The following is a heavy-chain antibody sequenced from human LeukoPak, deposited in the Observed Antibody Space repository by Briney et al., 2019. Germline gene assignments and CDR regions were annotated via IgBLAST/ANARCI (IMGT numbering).Heavy chain of an antibody. CDR1: GFTFSSYA. J-gene: IGHJ5*02. V-gene: IGHV3-23*01. CDR2: FSGSGGRT. CDR3: ARDRSIAAAGWFDP. Sequence: GGSLRLSCAASGFTFSSYAMSWVRQAPGKGLEWVSSFSGSGGRTYYADSVKGRFTISRDNSKNTLYLQMNSLRAEDTAVYYCARDRSIAAAGWFDPWGQGTLVTVSS. D-gene: IGHD6-13*01.